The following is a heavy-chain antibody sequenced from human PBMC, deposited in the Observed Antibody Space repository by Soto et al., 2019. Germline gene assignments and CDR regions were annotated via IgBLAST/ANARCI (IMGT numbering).Heavy chain of an antibody. V-gene: IGHV4-31*02. CDR3: ALALGPPPGLHY. CDR1: GASTVSHYH. J-gene: IGHJ4*02. CDR2: IFNSGTT. Sequence: QVQLQESGPGLVKRSQTLSLTCSVSGASTVSHYHWTWIRQPPGKGLEWMGYIFNSGTTFYNPSLTSRLSISMDTSVNHFSLELRSVTAADTAVYYCALALGPPPGLHYWRQGTLVIVSS. D-gene: IGHD6-19*01.